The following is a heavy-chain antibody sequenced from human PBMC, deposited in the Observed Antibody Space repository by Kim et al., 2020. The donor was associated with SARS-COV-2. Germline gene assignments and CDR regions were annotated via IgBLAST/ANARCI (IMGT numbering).Heavy chain of an antibody. J-gene: IGHJ4*02. CDR1: GYTFTSYG. V-gene: IGHV1-18*01. Sequence: ASVKVSCKASGYTFTSYGISWVRQAPGQGLEWMGWISAYNGNTNYAQKLQGRVTMTTDTSTSTAYMELRSLRSDDTAVYYCARVGSITMVRGVPIDYWGQGTLVTVSS. CDR3: ARVGSITMVRGVPIDY. D-gene: IGHD3-10*01. CDR2: ISAYNGNT.